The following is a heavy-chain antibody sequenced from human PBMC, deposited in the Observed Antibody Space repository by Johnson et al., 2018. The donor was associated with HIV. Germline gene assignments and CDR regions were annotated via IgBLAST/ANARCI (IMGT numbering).Heavy chain of an antibody. CDR1: GFTFSSYA. Sequence: QVQLVQSGGGVVQPGRSLRLSCAASGFTFSSYAMHWVRQAPGKGLEWVAVISYDGSNKYYADSVKGRFTISRDNSKNTLYLQMNSLRAEDTAGYYCAREGGYDFWSGYGPEKRYAFDIWGQGTMVTVSS. CDR3: AREGGYDFWSGYGPEKRYAFDI. CDR2: ISYDGSNK. V-gene: IGHV3-30*04. J-gene: IGHJ3*02. D-gene: IGHD3-3*01.